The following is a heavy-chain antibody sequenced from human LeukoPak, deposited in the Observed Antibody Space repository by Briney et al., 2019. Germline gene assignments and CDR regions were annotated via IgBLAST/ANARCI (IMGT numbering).Heavy chain of an antibody. J-gene: IGHJ2*01. V-gene: IGHV3-13*01. CDR2: IGTAGDT. D-gene: IGHD2-2*01. CDR1: GFTFSSYD. Sequence: GGSLRLSCAASGFTFSSYDMHWVGQATGKGLEGVSAIGTAGDTYYPGSVKGRFTISREHAKNSLYLQMNSLRAGGTAVYYCVKNTGCCSSTSCKSGYFDLWGRGTLVTVSS. CDR3: VKNTGCCSSTSCKSGYFDL.